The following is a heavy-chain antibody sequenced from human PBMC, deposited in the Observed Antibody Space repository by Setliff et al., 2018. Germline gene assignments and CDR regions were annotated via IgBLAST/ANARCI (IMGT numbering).Heavy chain of an antibody. CDR2: IWYDGSNE. D-gene: IGHD5-12*01. V-gene: IGHV3-33*01. Sequence: GGSLRLSCTASGFNFKDYGMFWVRQAPGKGPEWVAIIWYDGSNENYADSVKGRFTISRDNSKNTLYLQMNSLRAEDTAVYYCARGIGTLDISRYFDYWGQGTLVTVSS. CDR1: GFNFKDYG. J-gene: IGHJ4*02. CDR3: ARGIGTLDISRYFDY.